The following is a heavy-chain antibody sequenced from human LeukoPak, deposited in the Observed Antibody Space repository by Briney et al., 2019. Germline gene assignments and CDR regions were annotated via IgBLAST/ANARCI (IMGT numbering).Heavy chain of an antibody. CDR3: ARLGGSGLYRESRPFHY. CDR2: IYPGDSDT. CDR1: GYSFTSYW. J-gene: IGHJ4*02. D-gene: IGHD6-19*01. Sequence: GESLKISCKGSGYSFTSYWIGWVRQMPGKGLEWMGIIYPGDSDTRYSPSFQGQVTISADKSISTAYLQWSSLKATDTAMYYCARLGGSGLYRESRPFHYWDQGTLVTVSS. V-gene: IGHV5-51*01.